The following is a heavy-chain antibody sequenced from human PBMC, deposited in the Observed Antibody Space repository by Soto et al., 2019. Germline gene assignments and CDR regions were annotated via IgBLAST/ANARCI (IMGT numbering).Heavy chain of an antibody. Sequence: VQLLESGGGLVQPGGSLRLSCAASGFTFSSYAMRWVRQAPGKGLEWVSAFSGSGDSTYYADSVKGRFTISRDNSKNTVYLQMNSLRGEDTAVYYCAGRGSGGYYDYWGQGTLVTVSS. J-gene: IGHJ4*02. CDR3: AGRGSGGYYDY. CDR2: FSGSGDST. CDR1: GFTFSSYA. D-gene: IGHD6-19*01. V-gene: IGHV3-23*01.